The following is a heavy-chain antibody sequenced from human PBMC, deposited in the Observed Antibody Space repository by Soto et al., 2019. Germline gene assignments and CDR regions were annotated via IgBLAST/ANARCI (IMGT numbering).Heavy chain of an antibody. V-gene: IGHV1-69*02. CDR3: ARGGLGGGDCCHSN. D-gene: IGHD2-21*02. Sequence: GASVKVSCKASGGTFSSYTISWVRQAPGQGLEWMGRIIPILGIANYAQKFQGRVTITADKSTSTAYMELSSLRSEDTAVYYCARGGLGGGDCCHSNWGQGTLVTVSS. J-gene: IGHJ4*02. CDR2: IIPILGIA. CDR1: GGTFSSYT.